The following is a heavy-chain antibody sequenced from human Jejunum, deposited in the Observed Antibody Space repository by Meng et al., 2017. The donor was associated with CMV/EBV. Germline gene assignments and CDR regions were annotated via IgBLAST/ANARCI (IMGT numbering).Heavy chain of an antibody. Sequence: KASGYTFTRFTMHWVRQAPGQRLEWMGWINAGNGRTKYSQKYQDRVTITMDTSASTAYMELSSLRSEDTAVYYCAKDGGVWGFWLDPWGLGTLVTVSS. J-gene: IGHJ5*02. D-gene: IGHD7-27*01. CDR1: GYTFTRFT. CDR2: INAGNGRT. V-gene: IGHV1-3*01. CDR3: AKDGGVWGFWLDP.